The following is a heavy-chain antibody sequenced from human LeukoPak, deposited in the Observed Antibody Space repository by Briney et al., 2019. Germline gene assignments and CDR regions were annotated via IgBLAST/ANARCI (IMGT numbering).Heavy chain of an antibody. J-gene: IGHJ4*02. Sequence: ASVKVSCKASGYTFTSYDINWVRQATGQGLERMGWMNPNSGNTGYAQKFQGRVTMTRNTSISTAYMELSSLRSEDTAVYYCARGHRIAPAGIRDYWGQGTLVTVSS. CDR3: ARGHRIAPAGIRDY. CDR1: GYTFTSYD. CDR2: MNPNSGNT. D-gene: IGHD6-13*01. V-gene: IGHV1-8*01.